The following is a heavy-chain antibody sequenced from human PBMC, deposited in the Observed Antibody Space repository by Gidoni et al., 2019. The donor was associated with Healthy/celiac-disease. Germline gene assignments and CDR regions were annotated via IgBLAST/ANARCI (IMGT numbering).Heavy chain of an antibody. CDR2: ISGSGGST. V-gene: IGHV3-23*01. J-gene: IGHJ6*03. Sequence: EVQLLESGGGLVQPGGSLRLSCAASGFTFSSYAMSWVRQAPGKGLEWVSAISGSGGSTYYADSVKGRFTISRDNSKNTLYLQMNSLRAEDTAVYYCAKVGSTVTPYYYYMDVWGKGTTVTVSS. CDR3: AKVGSTVTPYYYYMDV. CDR1: GFTFSSYA. D-gene: IGHD4-17*01.